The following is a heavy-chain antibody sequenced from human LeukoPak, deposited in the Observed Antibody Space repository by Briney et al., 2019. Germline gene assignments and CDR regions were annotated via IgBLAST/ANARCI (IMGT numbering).Heavy chain of an antibody. CDR3: ARGYSYYYNGMDA. J-gene: IGHJ6*02. CDR1: GLTFSSYA. Sequence: PGRSLRLSCAASGLTFSSYAMHWVRQAPGKGLEWVAVISYDGSNKYYADSVKGRFTISRDNSKNTLYLQMNSLRAEDTAVYYCARGYSYYYNGMDAWGQGTAVTVS. D-gene: IGHD2-15*01. CDR2: ISYDGSNK. V-gene: IGHV3-30-3*01.